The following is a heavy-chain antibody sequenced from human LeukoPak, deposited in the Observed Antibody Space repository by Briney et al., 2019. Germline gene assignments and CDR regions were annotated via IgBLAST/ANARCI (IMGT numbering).Heavy chain of an antibody. V-gene: IGHV4-4*02. CDR3: ARGPLITIFGVVISPHYFDY. CDR1: GGSISSSNW. CDR2: IYHSGST. Sequence: ASETLSLTCAVSGGSISSSNWWSWVRPPPGKGLEWIGEIYHSGSTNYNPSLKSRVTISVDKSKNQFSLNLSSVTAADTAVYYCARGPLITIFGVVISPHYFDYWGQGTLVTVSS. D-gene: IGHD3-3*01. J-gene: IGHJ4*02.